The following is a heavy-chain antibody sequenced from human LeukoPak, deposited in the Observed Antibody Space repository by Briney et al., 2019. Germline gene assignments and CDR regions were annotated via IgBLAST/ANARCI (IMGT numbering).Heavy chain of an antibody. CDR2: IYSSGTT. CDR3: ARAVAYYLDY. D-gene: IGHD2-15*01. J-gene: IGHJ4*02. CDR1: GVSISTSVYY. Sequence: PSETLSLTCSVSGVSISTSVYYWGWIRQPPGKGLEWLGTIYSSGTTFYNPALLSRVTISADKSNNQFSLRLTSVAAADTAMYYCARAVAYYLDYWGQGILVTVSS. V-gene: IGHV4-39*07.